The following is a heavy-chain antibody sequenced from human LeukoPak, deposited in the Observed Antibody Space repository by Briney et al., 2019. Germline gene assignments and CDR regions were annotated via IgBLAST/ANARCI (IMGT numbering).Heavy chain of an antibody. CDR3: ARHRIAVAGTPLGMDV. J-gene: IGHJ6*04. Sequence: GESLKISCKGSGYSFTSYWIGWVRQMPGKGLERMGIIYPGDSDTRYSPSFQGQVTISADKSISTAYLQWSSLKASDTAMYYCARHRIAVAGTPLGMDVWGKGTTVTVSS. CDR1: GYSFTSYW. CDR2: IYPGDSDT. D-gene: IGHD6-19*01. V-gene: IGHV5-51*01.